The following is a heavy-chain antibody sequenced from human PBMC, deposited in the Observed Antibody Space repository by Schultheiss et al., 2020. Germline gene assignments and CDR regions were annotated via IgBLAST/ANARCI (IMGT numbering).Heavy chain of an antibody. J-gene: IGHJ5*02. CDR2: IYHSGST. Sequence: SETLSLTCAVSGGSISSSNWWSWVRQPPGKGLEWIGEIYHSGSTNYNPSLKSRVTISVDKSKNQFSLKLNSVTAADTAVYYCARGDDDCSRTSCRNWFDPWGQGTLVTVSS. CDR1: GGSISSSNW. CDR3: ARGDDDCSRTSCRNWFDP. V-gene: IGHV4-4*02. D-gene: IGHD2-2*01.